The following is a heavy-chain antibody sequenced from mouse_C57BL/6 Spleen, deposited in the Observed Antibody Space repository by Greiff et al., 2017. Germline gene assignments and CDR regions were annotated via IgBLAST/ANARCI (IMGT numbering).Heavy chain of an antibody. V-gene: IGHV14-4*01. J-gene: IGHJ2*01. Sequence: VQLQQSGAELVRPGASVKLSCTASGFNIKDDYMHWVKQRPEQGLEWIGWIDPENGDTEYAAKFQGKATITADTSSNTAYLQLSSLTSEDTAVYYGTTLGSDYWGQGTTLTVSS. CDR3: TTLGSDY. CDR1: GFNIKDDY. CDR2: IDPENGDT.